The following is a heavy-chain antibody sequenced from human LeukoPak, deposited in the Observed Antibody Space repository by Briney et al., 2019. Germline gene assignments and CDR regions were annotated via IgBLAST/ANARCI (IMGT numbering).Heavy chain of an antibody. V-gene: IGHV3-30*02. D-gene: IGHD1-14*01. CDR3: AKEPSGDKYFQH. J-gene: IGHJ1*01. CDR1: GFTFSNYG. Sequence: PGGSLRLSCAASGFTFSNYGMHWVRQAPGKGLEWVTFIRHDGTNKDYADSVKGRFTISRDNLKNTLYLQMNSLRAEDTAVYYCAKEPSGDKYFQHWGQGTLVTVSS. CDR2: IRHDGTNK.